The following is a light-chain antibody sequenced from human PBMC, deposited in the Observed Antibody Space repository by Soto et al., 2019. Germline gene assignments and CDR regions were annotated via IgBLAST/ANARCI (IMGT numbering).Light chain of an antibody. CDR2: KAS. CDR1: QSISTW. Sequence: DIQMTQSPSTLSASLGDRVTITCRASQSISTWLAWYQQKPGKAPKLLIYKASNLESGVPSRFSRSGSGTEFTLTISRLQPDDFATYYCQQYVSYCTFGQGTKVEIK. V-gene: IGKV1-5*03. J-gene: IGKJ1*01. CDR3: QQYVSYCT.